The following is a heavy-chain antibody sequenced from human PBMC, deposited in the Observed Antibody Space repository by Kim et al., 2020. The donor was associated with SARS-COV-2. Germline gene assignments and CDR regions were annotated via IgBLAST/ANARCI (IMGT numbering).Heavy chain of an antibody. V-gene: IGHV3-23*05. CDR2: ITSSGITT. Sequence: GGSLRLSCAASGFTFSNYDMSWVRQAPGMGLEWVSAITSSGITTWYEDSVKGRFTISRDNSKSTLSLQMNSLRAEDTAVYHCAKKADVSDWYYDNWGQGTLVTVSS. CDR1: GFTFSNYD. CDR3: AKKADVSDWYYDN. D-gene: IGHD2-21*02. J-gene: IGHJ4*02.